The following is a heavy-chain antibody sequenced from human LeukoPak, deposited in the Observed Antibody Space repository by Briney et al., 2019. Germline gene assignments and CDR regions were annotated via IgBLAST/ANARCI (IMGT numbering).Heavy chain of an antibody. Sequence: GGSLRLSCAASGFTFSIYTMNWVRQAPGKGLEWVSSISSSNSYIYYADSVKGRFTISRDNAKNSLYLQMNSLRAEDTALYHCARDSGDSGYVWDAFDIWGQGTMVTVSS. D-gene: IGHD5-12*01. J-gene: IGHJ3*02. V-gene: IGHV3-21*04. CDR3: ARDSGDSGYVWDAFDI. CDR2: ISSSNSYI. CDR1: GFTFSIYT.